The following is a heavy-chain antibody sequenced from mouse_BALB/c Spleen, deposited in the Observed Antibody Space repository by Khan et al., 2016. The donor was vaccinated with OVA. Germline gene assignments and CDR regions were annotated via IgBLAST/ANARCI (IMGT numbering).Heavy chain of an antibody. D-gene: IGHD3-1*01. V-gene: IGHV3-2*02. Sequence: EVKLLQSGPGLVKPSQSLSLTCTVTGYSITSGYGWNWIRQFPGNKLEWMGYISYSGSTNYNPSLKSRISITRDTSKNQFFLQLNSVTTEDTATYYCGRGARLDYWGQGTTLTVSS. CDR2: ISYSGST. J-gene: IGHJ2*01. CDR1: GYSITSGYG. CDR3: GRGARLDY.